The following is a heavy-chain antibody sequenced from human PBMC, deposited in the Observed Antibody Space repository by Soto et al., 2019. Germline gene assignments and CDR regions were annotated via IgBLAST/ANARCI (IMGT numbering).Heavy chain of an antibody. CDR1: GGSISSGGYY. V-gene: IGHV4-31*03. D-gene: IGHD3-10*01. CDR3: ARTYCYGSGSLGTFDY. CDR2: IYYSGST. J-gene: IGHJ4*02. Sequence: SETLSLTCTVSGGSISSGGYYWSWIRQHPGKGLEWIGYIYYSGSTYYNPSLKSRVTISVDTSKNQFSLKLSSVTAADTAVYYCARTYCYGSGSLGTFDYWGQGTLVTVSS.